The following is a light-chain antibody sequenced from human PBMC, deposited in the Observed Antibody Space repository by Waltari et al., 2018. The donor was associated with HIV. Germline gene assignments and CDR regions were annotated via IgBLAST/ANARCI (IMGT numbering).Light chain of an antibody. V-gene: IGLV2-11*01. CDR2: GVN. Sequence: QSALTQPRSVSGSPGQSVTISCTASSRYLNDDHNVSWYQHHAGKAPQLIIFGVNQRPSGVPGRFSGSKSGSTASLTISGLQAEDEGHYYCCSYGGTYLFWIFGGGTQLTVL. CDR3: CSYGGTYLFWI. CDR1: SRYLNDDHN. J-gene: IGLJ2*01.